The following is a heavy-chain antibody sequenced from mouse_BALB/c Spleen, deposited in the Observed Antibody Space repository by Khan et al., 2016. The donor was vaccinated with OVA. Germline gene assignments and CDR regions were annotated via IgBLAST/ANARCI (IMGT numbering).Heavy chain of an antibody. J-gene: IGHJ4*01. D-gene: IGHD2-1*01. CDR1: GFTFSSYG. V-gene: IGHV5-6*01. Sequence: MQLEESGGDLVKPGGSLKVSCAASGFTFSSYGMSWVRQTPDKRLEWVATISSGGRYTYFPDRLKGRFTISRDNAKNTPYLQMSSLKSEDTAMYYGTRGYYGSDCYGMDSWGQGTSVTVSS. CDR2: ISSGGRYT. CDR3: TRGYYGSDCYGMDS.